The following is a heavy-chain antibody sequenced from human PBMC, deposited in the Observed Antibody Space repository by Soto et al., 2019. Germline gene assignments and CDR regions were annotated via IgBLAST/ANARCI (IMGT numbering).Heavy chain of an antibody. Sequence: QVQLVQSGAEVKKPGASVKVSCKASGYTFTSYDINWVRQTTGQGLEWMGWMNPNSGNTGYAQKFQGRVTTTRNTSISTVYMELNSLRSDDTAVYYCARERTHYGMDVWGQGTTVTVSS. CDR2: MNPNSGNT. CDR1: GYTFTSYD. D-gene: IGHD6-25*01. V-gene: IGHV1-8*01. CDR3: ARERTHYGMDV. J-gene: IGHJ6*02.